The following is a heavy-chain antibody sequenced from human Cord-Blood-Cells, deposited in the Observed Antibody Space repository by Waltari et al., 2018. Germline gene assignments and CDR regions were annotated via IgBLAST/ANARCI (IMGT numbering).Heavy chain of an antibody. D-gene: IGHD3-10*01. V-gene: IGHV1-18*01. J-gene: IGHJ6*02. Sequence: QVQLVQSGAEVKKPGASVTVSCKASGYTFTSSGISWVRQALGQGLEWMGWISAYNGNTNYAQKLQGRVTMTTDTSTSTAYMELRSLRSDDTAVYYCARGGSSRGYYYYYGMDVWGQGTTVTVSS. CDR3: ARGGSSRGYYYYYGMDV. CDR1: GYTFTSSG. CDR2: ISAYNGNT.